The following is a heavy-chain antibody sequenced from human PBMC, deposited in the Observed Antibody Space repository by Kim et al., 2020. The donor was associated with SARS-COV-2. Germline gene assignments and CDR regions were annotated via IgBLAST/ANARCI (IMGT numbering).Heavy chain of an antibody. CDR1: GFTFGDYG. Sequence: GGSLRLSCTASGFTFGDYGMSWFRQAPGKGLEWVGFIRSKAYGGTTEYAASVKGRFTISRDDSKSIAYLQMNSLKTEDTAVYYCTRDSSGWYGPPSWFDPWGQGTLVTVSS. CDR2: IRSKAYGGTT. V-gene: IGHV3-49*03. CDR3: TRDSSGWYGPPSWFDP. D-gene: IGHD6-19*01. J-gene: IGHJ5*02.